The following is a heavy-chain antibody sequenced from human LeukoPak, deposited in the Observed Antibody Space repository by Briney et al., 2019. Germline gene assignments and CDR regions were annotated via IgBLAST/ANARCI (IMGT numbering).Heavy chain of an antibody. CDR3: ARGPYYGSGSFDY. Sequence: PSETLSLTCAVYGGSFSGYYWSWIRQPPGKGLEWIGEINHSGSTNYNPSLKSRVTISVDTSKNQFSLKLSSVTAADTAVYYCARGPYYGSGSFDYWGQGALVTVSS. CDR1: GGSFSGYY. CDR2: INHSGST. J-gene: IGHJ4*02. D-gene: IGHD3-10*01. V-gene: IGHV4-34*01.